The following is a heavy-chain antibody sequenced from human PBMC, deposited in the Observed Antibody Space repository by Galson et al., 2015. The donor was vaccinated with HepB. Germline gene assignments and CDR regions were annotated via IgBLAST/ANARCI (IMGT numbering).Heavy chain of an antibody. D-gene: IGHD3-3*01. CDR1: GYIFTKYT. J-gene: IGHJ5*02. Sequence: SVKVSCKASGYIFTKYTINWVRQAPGQGLEWMGWIDTNTGNPTYAQGFTGRFVFSLDTSVSTAYLQISSLKAEDTAVYYCARDGFGAVIATYNGFGPWGQGTLVTVSS. CDR3: ARDGFGAVIATYNGFGP. CDR2: IDTNTGNP. V-gene: IGHV7-4-1*02.